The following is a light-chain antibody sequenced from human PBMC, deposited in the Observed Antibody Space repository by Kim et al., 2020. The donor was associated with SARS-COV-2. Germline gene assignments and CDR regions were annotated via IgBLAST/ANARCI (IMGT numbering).Light chain of an antibody. V-gene: IGKV3D-15*02. CDR2: GAS. CDR3: QQYAKSPLYT. Sequence: IVMTQSPATLSVSPGERVTLSCRASQSVRYNLAWYQQRPGQAPRLLIYGASTRATGIPDRFSGSGSGTDFTLTISRLESEDFAVYYCQQYAKSPLYTFGQGTKLEI. CDR1: QSVRYN. J-gene: IGKJ2*01.